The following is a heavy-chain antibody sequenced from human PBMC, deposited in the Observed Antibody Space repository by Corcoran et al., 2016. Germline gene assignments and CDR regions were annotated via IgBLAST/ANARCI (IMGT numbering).Heavy chain of an antibody. V-gene: IGHV3-15*07. CDR1: GFTFSNAW. J-gene: IGHJ4*02. D-gene: IGHD1-26*01. Sequence: EVQLVESGGGLVKPGGSLRLSCAASGFTFSNAWMNWVRPAPGKGLEWVGRIKSRTDGGTTDYAAPVKGRYTISRAASKNTLYLQRNSLKTEDTAVDYCTTGAVGAMGYWGQGTLVTVSS. CDR3: TTGAVGAMGY. CDR2: IKSRTDGGTT.